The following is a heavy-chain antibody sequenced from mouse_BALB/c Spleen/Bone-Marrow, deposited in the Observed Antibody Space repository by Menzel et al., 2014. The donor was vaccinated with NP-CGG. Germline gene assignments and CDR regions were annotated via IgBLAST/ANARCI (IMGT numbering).Heavy chain of an antibody. CDR2: IDPANGNT. CDR1: GFNIKDTY. D-gene: IGHD2-14*01. Sequence: EVMLVESGAELVKPGASVKLSCTASGFNIKDTYMHWVKQRPEQGLEWIGRIDPANGNTKYDPKFQGKATITADTSSNTAYLQLSGLTSEDTAVYYCASYRYAWYFDVWGAGTTVTVSS. J-gene: IGHJ1*01. V-gene: IGHV14-3*02. CDR3: ASYRYAWYFDV.